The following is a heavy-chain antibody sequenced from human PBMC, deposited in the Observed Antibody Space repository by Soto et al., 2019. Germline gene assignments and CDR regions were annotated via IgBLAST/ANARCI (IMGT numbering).Heavy chain of an antibody. CDR1: GGSISSSSYY. D-gene: IGHD3-22*01. Sequence: SETLSLTCTVSGGSISSSSYYWGWIRQPPGKGLECIGSIYYSGSTYYNPSLKSRVTISVDTSKNQFSLKLSSVTAADTAVYYCARQISLYYYDSSLDYWGQGTLVTVS. V-gene: IGHV4-39*01. CDR2: IYYSGST. J-gene: IGHJ4*02. CDR3: ARQISLYYYDSSLDY.